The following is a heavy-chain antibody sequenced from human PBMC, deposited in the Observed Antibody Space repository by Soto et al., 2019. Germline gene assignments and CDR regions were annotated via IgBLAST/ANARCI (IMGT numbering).Heavy chain of an antibody. D-gene: IGHD3-3*01. CDR2: IYWDDDK. CDR1: GFSLTTSGVG. J-gene: IGHJ4*02. CDR3: AHRVLRTVFGLVTTTAIYFDF. V-gene: IGHV2-5*02. Sequence: HITLNESGPTVVRPTETLTLTCRFSGFSLTTSGVGVGWIRQSPGKAPEWLALIYWDDDKRYSASLKSRLTITKDTSKNQLVLTVSDLDPTDTATYYCAHRVLRTVFGLVTTTAIYFDFWGQGTPVAVSS.